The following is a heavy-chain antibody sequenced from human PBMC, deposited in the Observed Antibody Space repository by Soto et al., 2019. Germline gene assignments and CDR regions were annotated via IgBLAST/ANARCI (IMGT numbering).Heavy chain of an antibody. J-gene: IGHJ2*01. D-gene: IGHD3-10*01. CDR3: ARGGDYGDLLWYFNL. Sequence: QVQLVESGGGVVQPGRSLRLSCAASGFTFSNYAVHWVRQAPGKGLEWVTGVSHDGRNKYYADSVKGRFTISRDNSKNTQFLQMHSLRREDTAVYYCARGGDYGDLLWYFNLWGRGTLVSVSS. V-gene: IGHV3-30*04. CDR1: GFTFSNYA. CDR2: VSHDGRNK.